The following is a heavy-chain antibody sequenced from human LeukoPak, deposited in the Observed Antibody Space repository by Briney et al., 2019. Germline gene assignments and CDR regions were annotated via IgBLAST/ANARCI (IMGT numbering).Heavy chain of an antibody. CDR3: ARENGDYVDAFDI. CDR2: INPTSGGT. J-gene: IGHJ3*02. D-gene: IGHD4-17*01. V-gene: IGHV1-2*02. CDR1: GYTFTGYY. Sequence: ASVTVSCKASGYTFTGYYMHWVRQAPGQGLEWMGWINPTSGGTNYAQKFQGRVTMTRDTSISTAYMELSRLRSDDTAVYYCARENGDYVDAFDIWGQGTMVTVSS.